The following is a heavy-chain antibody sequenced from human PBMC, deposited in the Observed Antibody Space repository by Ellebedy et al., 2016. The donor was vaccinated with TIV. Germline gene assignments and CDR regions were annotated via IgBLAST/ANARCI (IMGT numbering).Heavy chain of an antibody. D-gene: IGHD4/OR15-4a*01. CDR3: ARHKREDYRVLDN. CDR1: GYIFSNYW. J-gene: IGHJ4*02. CDR2: IYPGSSAT. V-gene: IGHV5-51*01. Sequence: GESLKISXKSSGYIFSNYWIAWVRQMPGKGLEWVGMIYPGSSATRYSPSFQGQVTMSVDYSISTAYLQWGSLKASDTAIYYCARHKREDYRVLDNWGQGTLVTVSS.